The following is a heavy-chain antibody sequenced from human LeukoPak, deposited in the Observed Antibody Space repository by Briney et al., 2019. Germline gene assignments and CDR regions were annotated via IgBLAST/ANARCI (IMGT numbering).Heavy chain of an antibody. CDR3: ARAKSLAARPRYYYYMDV. CDR1: GYTFTSYD. V-gene: IGHV1-8*03. D-gene: IGHD6-6*01. J-gene: IGHJ6*03. Sequence: SSVKVSCKASGYTFTSYDINWVRQAAGQGLEGMGWMNPNSCKTGYAQKFQGRVTIIRKTAISTAYMELSSLRSEDTAVYYCARAKSLAARPRYYYYMDVWGKGTTVTVSS. CDR2: MNPNSCKT.